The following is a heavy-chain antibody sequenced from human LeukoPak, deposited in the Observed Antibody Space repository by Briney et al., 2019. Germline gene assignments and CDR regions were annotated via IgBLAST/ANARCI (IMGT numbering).Heavy chain of an antibody. CDR3: AILSIVVVPAAIRFRDDAFDI. D-gene: IGHD2-2*02. V-gene: IGHV1-69*02. J-gene: IGHJ3*02. CDR1: GGTFSSYT. Sequence: ASVKVSCKASGGTFSSYTISWVRQAPGQGLEWMGRITPILGIANYAQKFQGRVTITADKSTSTAYMELSSLRSEDTAVYYCAILSIVVVPAAIRFRDDAFDIWGQGTMATVSS. CDR2: ITPILGIA.